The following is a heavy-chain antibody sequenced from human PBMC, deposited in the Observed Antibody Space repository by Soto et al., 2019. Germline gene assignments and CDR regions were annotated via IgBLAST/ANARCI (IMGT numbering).Heavy chain of an antibody. J-gene: IGHJ4*02. CDR2: IRETDNT. Sequence: EVQILQSGGGLEQPGGSLRLSCAASGFTFSNYAMSWLRPAPGKGLEWVSTIRETDNTSYADSVRGRFATSRDNSEHTLYLQMSSLRAEDTAVYYCAKRLMGVIRALDYWGQGALVTVSS. CDR3: AKRLMGVIRALDY. V-gene: IGHV3-23*01. D-gene: IGHD1-26*01. CDR1: GFTFSNYA.